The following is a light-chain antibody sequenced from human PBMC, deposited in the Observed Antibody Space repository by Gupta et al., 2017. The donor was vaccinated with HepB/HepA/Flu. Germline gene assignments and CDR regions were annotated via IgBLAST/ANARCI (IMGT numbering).Light chain of an antibody. CDR3: QQSYSTPYT. J-gene: IGKJ2*01. CDR1: QSISTY. Sequence: DIQLTQSPSSLSASLGDRVTITCRASQSISTYLNWYQQKPGKVPKLLIYSASSLQSGVPSRFSGSGFGTDFTLTISSLQPEDFATYYCQQSYSTPYTFGQGTKLEIK. V-gene: IGKV1-39*01. CDR2: SAS.